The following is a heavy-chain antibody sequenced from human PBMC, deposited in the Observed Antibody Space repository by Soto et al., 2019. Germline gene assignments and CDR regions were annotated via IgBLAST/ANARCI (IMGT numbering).Heavy chain of an antibody. CDR2: INSDGSST. V-gene: IGHV3-74*01. CDR1: GFTFSSYW. CDR3: ARDGRYCSSTSCYPYNWFDP. D-gene: IGHD2-2*01. J-gene: IGHJ5*02. Sequence: EVQLVESGGGLVQPGGSLRLSCAASGFTFSSYWMHWVRQAPGKGLVWVSRINSDGSSTSYADSVKGRFTISRDNAKNTLYLQMNSLRAEDTAVYYCARDGRYCSSTSCYPYNWFDPWGQGTLVTVSS.